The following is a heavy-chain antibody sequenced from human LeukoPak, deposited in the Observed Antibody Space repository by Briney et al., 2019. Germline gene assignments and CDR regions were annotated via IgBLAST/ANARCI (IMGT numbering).Heavy chain of an antibody. J-gene: IGHJ4*02. Sequence: GGSLRLSCAASGFIFSDYWMHWVRQAPGKGLEWVANIKQDESERYYVDSVKSRFTISRDNSKNSLYLQMNRLRVEDTAIYYCARKLHNWGQGTLVTVSS. CDR3: ARKLHN. CDR2: IKQDESER. CDR1: GFIFSDYW. V-gene: IGHV3-7*03.